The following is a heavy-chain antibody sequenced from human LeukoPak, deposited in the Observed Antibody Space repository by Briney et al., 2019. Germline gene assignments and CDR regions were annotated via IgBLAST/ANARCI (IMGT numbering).Heavy chain of an antibody. J-gene: IGHJ4*02. CDR1: GFTFSSYG. V-gene: IGHV3-30*18. Sequence: GGSLRLSCAASGFTFSSYGMHWVRQAPGKGLEWEAVISYDGSYKYYSDSVKGRFTISRDNSKNTLYLQMNSLRAEDTAVYYCAKGRVSYSSSSSLDSWGQGTLVTVSS. D-gene: IGHD6-13*01. CDR2: ISYDGSYK. CDR3: AKGRVSYSSSSSLDS.